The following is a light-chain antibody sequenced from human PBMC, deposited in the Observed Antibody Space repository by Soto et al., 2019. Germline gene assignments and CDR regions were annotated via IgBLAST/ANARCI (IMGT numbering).Light chain of an antibody. CDR3: KQYQNLWK. CDR1: QTIYSN. V-gene: IGKV3-15*01. Sequence: EIVLTQAPATISLSPGEGANLSGRASQTIYSNVAWYQQRPGQAPRILIYRESARATGIPARFSGSGSGTEFTLTIGSLQSEDSAVYYCKQYQNLWKCGNGT. CDR2: RES. J-gene: IGKJ1*01.